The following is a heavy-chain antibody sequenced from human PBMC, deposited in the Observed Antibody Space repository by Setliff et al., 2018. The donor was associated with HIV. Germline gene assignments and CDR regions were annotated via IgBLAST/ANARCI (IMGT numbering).Heavy chain of an antibody. CDR3: ATVGPTIWGAFDI. V-gene: IGHV1-3*01. CDR1: GYSFSNYA. J-gene: IGHJ3*02. CDR2: INAGNGNT. D-gene: IGHD3-16*01. Sequence: ASVKVSCKASGYSFSNYAMHWVRQAPGQSLEWMGWINAGNGNTKYSQKFQGRVTITRDTSASTAYMELSSLRSEDTAVYYCATVGPTIWGAFDIWGQGTMVTVSS.